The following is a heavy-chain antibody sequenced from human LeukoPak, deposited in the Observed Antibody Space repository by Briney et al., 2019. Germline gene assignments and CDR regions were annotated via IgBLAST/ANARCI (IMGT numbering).Heavy chain of an antibody. CDR1: GHSFINYW. J-gene: IGHJ4*02. CDR3: ARHGAYSGSFHFDS. D-gene: IGHD1-26*01. Sequence: GESLKISCKGSGHSFINYWIGWVRQMPGKGLEWVGIIYPSDSDTRYSPSFQGQVTISADKSISTAYLQWSGLKASDTAMYYCARHGAYSGSFHFDSWGQGTLVTVSS. V-gene: IGHV5-51*01. CDR2: IYPSDSDT.